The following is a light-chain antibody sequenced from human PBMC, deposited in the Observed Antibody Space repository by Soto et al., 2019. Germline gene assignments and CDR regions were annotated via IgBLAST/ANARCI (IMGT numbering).Light chain of an antibody. CDR1: QSISSN. J-gene: IGKJ4*01. CDR2: GAS. Sequence: EIVMTQSPATLSVSPGESATLSCRASQSISSNLAWYQQKPGQAPRLLISGASARATGIPARFSGSGSGTDFTLTVSSLQSDDFVVYYCQQYNNWPFTFGGGTTVEIK. CDR3: QQYNNWPFT. V-gene: IGKV3-15*01.